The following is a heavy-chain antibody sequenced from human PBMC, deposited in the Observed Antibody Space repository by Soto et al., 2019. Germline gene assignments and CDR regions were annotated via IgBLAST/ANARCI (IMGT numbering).Heavy chain of an antibody. CDR2: IASRRYGGTA. D-gene: IGHD2-15*01. CDR1: GFTFSDFA. CDR3: TRMPPNKYCRGGSCSAFDV. J-gene: IGHJ3*01. Sequence: EVQVVESEGGLVQPGQSLSLSCSTSGFTFSDFAMIWFRQAPGKGLEWVGVIASRRYGGTAQSAASVRDRFIISRDDSRGLAYLQMSGLKTEDTAVYYCTRMPPNKYCRGGSCSAFDVWGHGTLVTVSS. V-gene: IGHV3-49*03.